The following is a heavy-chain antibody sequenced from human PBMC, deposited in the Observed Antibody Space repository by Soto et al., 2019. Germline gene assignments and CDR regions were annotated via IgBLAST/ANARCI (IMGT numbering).Heavy chain of an antibody. Sequence: GASVKVSCKASGYTFTSYGISWVRQAPGQGLEWMGWISAYNGNTNYAQKLQGRVTMTTDTSTSTAYMELRSLRSDDTAVYYCARDTLYTVTTEGYYFDYWGQGTLVTVSS. J-gene: IGHJ4*02. CDR3: ARDTLYTVTTEGYYFDY. D-gene: IGHD4-17*01. V-gene: IGHV1-18*04. CDR1: GYTFTSYG. CDR2: ISAYNGNT.